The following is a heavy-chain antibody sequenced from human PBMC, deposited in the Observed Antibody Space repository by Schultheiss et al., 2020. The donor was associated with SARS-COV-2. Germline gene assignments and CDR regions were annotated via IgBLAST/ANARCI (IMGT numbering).Heavy chain of an antibody. J-gene: IGHJ6*03. D-gene: IGHD3-10*01. CDR1: SGSFSGYY. V-gene: IGHV4-34*01. Sequence: SETLSLTCAVYSGSFSGYYWSWIRQPPGKGLEWIGEINHSGSTNYNPSLKSRVTISVDTSKNQFSLKLSSVTAADTAVYYCARVRGGGSGSYYSPHSRYHYYYMDVWGKGTTVTVSS. CDR2: INHSGST. CDR3: ARVRGGGSGSYYSPHSRYHYYYMDV.